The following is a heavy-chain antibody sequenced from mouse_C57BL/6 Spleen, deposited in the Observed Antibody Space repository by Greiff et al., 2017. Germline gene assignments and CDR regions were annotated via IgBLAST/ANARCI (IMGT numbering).Heavy chain of an antibody. D-gene: IGHD1-1*01. CDR3: ARDYYGSSYGFAY. CDR2: IWSGGST. Sequence: HVQLQQSGPGLVQPSQSLSITCTVSGFSLTSYGVHWVRQSPGKGLEWLGVIWSGGSTDYTAAFISRLSISKDNSKSQVFFKMNSLQADDTAIYYCARDYYGSSYGFAYWGQGTLVTVSA. V-gene: IGHV2-2*01. J-gene: IGHJ3*01. CDR1: GFSLTSYG.